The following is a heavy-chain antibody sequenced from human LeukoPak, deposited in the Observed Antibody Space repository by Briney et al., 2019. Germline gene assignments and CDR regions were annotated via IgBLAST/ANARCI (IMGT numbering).Heavy chain of an antibody. CDR1: GFTFSSYG. CDR3: ARGRGGLAGY. D-gene: IGHD2-15*01. CDR2: ISYDGSNK. J-gene: IGHJ4*02. Sequence: GGSLRLSCAASGFTFSSYGMLWVRQAPGKGLEWVAIISYDGSNKYCADSVKGRFTISRDNSKNTLYLQMNSLRHEDTAVYYCARGRGGLAGYWGQGILVTVSS. V-gene: IGHV3-30*03.